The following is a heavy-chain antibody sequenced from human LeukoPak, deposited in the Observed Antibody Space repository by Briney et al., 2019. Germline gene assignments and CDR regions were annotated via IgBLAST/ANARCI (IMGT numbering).Heavy chain of an antibody. CDR1: GGSFSRYF. CDR2: IDHSGST. J-gene: IGHJ4*02. CDR3: ARDGRFPGIAAAVFDY. V-gene: IGHV4-59*01. D-gene: IGHD6-13*01. Sequence: SETLSLTCTVSGGSFSRYFWTWIRQTPGKGLEWIGYIDHSGSTNYSPSLQSRVTISIDTSKNQFSLKLNSVTAADTAVYYCARDGRFPGIAAAVFDYWGQGTLVTVSS.